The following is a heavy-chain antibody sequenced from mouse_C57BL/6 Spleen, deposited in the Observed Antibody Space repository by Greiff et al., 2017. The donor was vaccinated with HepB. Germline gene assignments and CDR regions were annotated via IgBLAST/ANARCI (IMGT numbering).Heavy chain of an antibody. CDR3: TREKGRYYGCSYEDWYFDV. D-gene: IGHD1-1*01. J-gene: IGHJ1*03. V-gene: IGHV1-15*01. CDR2: IDPETGGT. Sequence: VQLQQSGAELVRPGASVTLSCKASGYTFTDYEMHWVKQTPVHGLEWIGAIDPETGGTAYNQKFKGKAILTADKSSSTAYMELRSLTSEDSAVYYCTREKGRYYGCSYEDWYFDVWGTGTTVTVSS. CDR1: GYTFTDYE.